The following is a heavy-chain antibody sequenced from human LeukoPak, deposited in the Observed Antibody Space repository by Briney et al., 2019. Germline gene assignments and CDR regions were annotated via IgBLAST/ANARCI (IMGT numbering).Heavy chain of an antibody. V-gene: IGHV3-21*01. J-gene: IGHJ5*02. CDR3: ARDPHNVAANWFDP. CDR1: GFTFNDYA. CDR2: ISDDGAYI. D-gene: IGHD6-13*01. Sequence: GGSLRLSCAASGFTFNDYAMNWVRQAPGKGLEWVSSISDDGAYIYYADSVKGRFTISRDNANNSLYLQMNSLSPEDTAVYYCARDPHNVAANWFDPWGQGALVTVSS.